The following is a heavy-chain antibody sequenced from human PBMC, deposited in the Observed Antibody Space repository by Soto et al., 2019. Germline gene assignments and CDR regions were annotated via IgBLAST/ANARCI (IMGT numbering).Heavy chain of an antibody. D-gene: IGHD6-19*01. CDR2: INAGNGNT. Sequence: QVQLVQSGAEVKKPGASVKVFCEASGYTFTTYAMHWVRQAPGQRLEWMGWINAGNGNTKYSQKFQGRVTITRDTSESTAYVELSSLRSEDTAVYYCARDLMGGGSGWYYAYWGQGTLVTVSS. CDR3: ARDLMGGGSGWYYAY. CDR1: GYTFTTYA. V-gene: IGHV1-3*01. J-gene: IGHJ4*02.